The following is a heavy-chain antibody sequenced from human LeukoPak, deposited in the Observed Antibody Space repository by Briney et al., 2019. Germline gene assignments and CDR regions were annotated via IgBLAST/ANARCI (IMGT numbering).Heavy chain of an antibody. CDR1: GYTFTGYY. J-gene: IGHJ4*02. CDR3: ARDPRSRGDYEGYYVDS. D-gene: IGHD4-17*01. V-gene: IGHV1-2*02. CDR2: INPNSGGT. Sequence: ASVNVSCKASGYTFTGYYVHWVRQAPGQGLEWMGWINPNSGGTNHAQKFQGRVTMTRDTSISTAYMDLSNLRSDDTAVYYRARDPRSRGDYEGYYVDSWGQGTLVTVSS.